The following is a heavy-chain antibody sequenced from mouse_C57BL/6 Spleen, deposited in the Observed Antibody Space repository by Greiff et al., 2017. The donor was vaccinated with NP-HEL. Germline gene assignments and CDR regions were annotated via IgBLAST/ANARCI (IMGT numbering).Heavy chain of an antibody. CDR1: GFNIKDYY. CDR2: IDPEDGET. V-gene: IGHV14-2*01. J-gene: IGHJ2*01. Sequence: DVKLQESGAELVKPGASVKLSCTASGFNIKDYYMHWVKQRTEQGLEWIGRIDPEDGETKYAPKFQGKATITADTSSNTAYLQLSSLTSEDTAVYYCARPAQATFYYFDYWGQGTTLTVSS. CDR3: ARPAQATFYYFDY. D-gene: IGHD3-2*02.